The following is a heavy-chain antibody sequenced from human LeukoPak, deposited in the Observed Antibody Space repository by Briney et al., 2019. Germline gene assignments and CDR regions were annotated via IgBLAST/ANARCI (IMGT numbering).Heavy chain of an antibody. J-gene: IGHJ4*02. CDR1: GDSISNYY. V-gene: IGHV4-4*07. CDR2: YYTSEST. CDR3: AREVRGGYYDSSGYSIDY. Sequence: SETLSLTCTVSGDSISNYYWSWIRQPAGKGLEWIGRYYTSESTDYNPSLKSRVTMSVDTSKNQFFLKLSSVTAADTAVYYCAREVRGGYYDSSGYSIDYWGQGTLVTVSS. D-gene: IGHD3-22*01.